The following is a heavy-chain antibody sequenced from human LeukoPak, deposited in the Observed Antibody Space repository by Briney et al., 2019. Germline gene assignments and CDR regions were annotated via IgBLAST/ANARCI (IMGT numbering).Heavy chain of an antibody. J-gene: IGHJ6*02. D-gene: IGHD3-10*01. CDR3: ARDQGKDAPIDV. CDR2: ISSSSSTI. V-gene: IGHV3-48*04. Sequence: GGSLTLSCAASGFTFSSYSRNWVRQAPGKGLEWVSYISSSSSTIYYADSVKGRFTISRDNTKNSLYLQMNSLRVEDTAVYYCARDQGKDAPIDVWGLGTTVTVSS. CDR1: GFTFSSYS.